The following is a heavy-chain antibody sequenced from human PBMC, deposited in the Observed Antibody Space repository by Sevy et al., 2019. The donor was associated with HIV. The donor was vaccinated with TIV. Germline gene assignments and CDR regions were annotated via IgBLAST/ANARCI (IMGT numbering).Heavy chain of an antibody. V-gene: IGHV4-61*08. J-gene: IGHJ4*02. D-gene: IGHD3-3*01. CDR3: ARLYYDFWSGYYVYFDY. Sequence: SETLSLTCTVSGVSVSSGEYYWTWIRQPPGKGLEWIGYVYFSGYTNYNPSLKSRVTISVDTSKNQFSLKLSSVTAADTAVYYCARLYYDFWSGYYVYFDYWGQGTLVTVSS. CDR1: GVSVSSGEYY. CDR2: VYFSGYT.